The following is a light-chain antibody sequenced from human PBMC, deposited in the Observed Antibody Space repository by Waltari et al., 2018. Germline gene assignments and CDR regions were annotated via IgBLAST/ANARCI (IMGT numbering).Light chain of an antibody. J-gene: IGLJ3*02. CDR2: EGS. Sequence: QSALTQPASVSGSPGQSITISCTGTSSDVGSYNLVSWYQQYPGKAPKLMIYEGSKRPSGVSNRFSGSKSGNTASLTISGLQADDEADYYCCSYAGSTSWVFGGGTKVTVL. CDR3: CSYAGSTSWV. V-gene: IGLV2-23*01. CDR1: SSDVGSYNL.